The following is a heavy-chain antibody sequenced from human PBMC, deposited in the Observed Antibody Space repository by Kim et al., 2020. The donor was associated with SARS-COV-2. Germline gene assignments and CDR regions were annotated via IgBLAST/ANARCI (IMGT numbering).Heavy chain of an antibody. J-gene: IGHJ4*02. V-gene: IGHV3-74*01. CDR2: INGDGSTI. D-gene: IGHD2-2*01. Sequence: GGSLRLSCAASGFIFSHKWMHWVRQAPGKGLVWVSRINGDGSTINYADSVKGRFTISRDNAKNTLFLQMNSLRVEDTAVYYCARDLASDSYASPGDDFDYWGQGSLVTVSS. CDR3: ARDLASDSYASPGDDFDY. CDR1: GFIFSHKW.